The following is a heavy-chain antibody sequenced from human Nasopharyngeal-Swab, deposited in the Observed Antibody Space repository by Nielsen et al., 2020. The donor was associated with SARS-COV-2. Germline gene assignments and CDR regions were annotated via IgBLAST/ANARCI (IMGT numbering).Heavy chain of an antibody. V-gene: IGHV3-49*03. J-gene: IGHJ6*03. CDR2: IRNKEYGGTT. CDR1: GSTFGEYA. CDR3: TRDFPFSVDTATRGYMDV. Sequence: GAPLTISCTASGSTFGEYAMNWFHQAQGKGLEWVTYIRNKEYGGTTEYAASVRGRFTISRDDSKNIAYLHMNSLTTEDTAVYYCTRDFPFSVDTATRGYMDVWGKGTTVTVSS. D-gene: IGHD5-18*01.